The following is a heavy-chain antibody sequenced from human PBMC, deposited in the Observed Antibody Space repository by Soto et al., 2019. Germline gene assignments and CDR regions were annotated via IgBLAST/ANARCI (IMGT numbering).Heavy chain of an antibody. CDR3: ASLDSSGYYYPHDAFDI. CDR1: GYTFTSYY. Sequence: ASVKVSCKASGYTFTSYYMHWVRQAPGQGLEWMGIINPSCGSTSYAQKFQGRVTITTDTSTSTAYMELSSLRSEDTAVYYCASLDSSGYYYPHDAFDIWGQGTMVTVSS. J-gene: IGHJ3*02. D-gene: IGHD3-22*01. CDR2: INPSCGST. V-gene: IGHV1-46*01.